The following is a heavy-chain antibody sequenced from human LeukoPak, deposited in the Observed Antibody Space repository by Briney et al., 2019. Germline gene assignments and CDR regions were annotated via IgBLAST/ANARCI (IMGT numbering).Heavy chain of an antibody. CDR3: ARVNPTFYDD. V-gene: IGHV1-2*02. D-gene: IGHD3-3*01. CDR2: INPNSGGT. CDR1: GGTFSSYA. J-gene: IGHJ4*02. Sequence: ASVKVSCKASGGTFSSYAISWVRQAPGQGLEWMGWINPNSGGTNYAQKFQGRVTMTRDTSISTAYMELSRLRSDDTAVYYCARVNPTFYDDWGQGTLVTVSS.